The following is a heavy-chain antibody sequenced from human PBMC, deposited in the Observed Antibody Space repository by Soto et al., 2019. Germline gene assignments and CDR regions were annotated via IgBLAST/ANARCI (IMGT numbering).Heavy chain of an antibody. CDR2: IDPSDSYT. J-gene: IGHJ6*02. CDR3: ARHRVTPPYGMDV. D-gene: IGHD2-21*02. CDR1: GYTFTSYW. Sequence: GEPLKIYCKGSGYTFTSYWISCFRQMPGKVLEWMGRIDPSDSYTNYSPSFQGHVTISADKSISTAYLQWSSLKASDTAMYYCARHRVTPPYGMDVWGQGTTVTVSS. V-gene: IGHV5-10-1*01.